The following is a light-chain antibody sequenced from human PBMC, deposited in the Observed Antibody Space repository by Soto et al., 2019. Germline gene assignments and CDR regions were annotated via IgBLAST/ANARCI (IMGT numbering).Light chain of an antibody. CDR2: VAS. Sequence: DIQLTQSPSSLSASVGDRVTITCRASQSISSDLNWYQQKAGQAPKLLIYVASNLQIGVPSRFSGTGSGTEFTLTINSLQPEDFATYSCQQGHSAPRTFGLGTKVEVK. CDR3: QQGHSAPRT. CDR1: QSISSD. J-gene: IGKJ1*01. V-gene: IGKV1-39*01.